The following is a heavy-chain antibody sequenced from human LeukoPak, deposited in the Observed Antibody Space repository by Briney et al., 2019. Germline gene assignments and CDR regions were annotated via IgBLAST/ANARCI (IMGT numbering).Heavy chain of an antibody. V-gene: IGHV1-69*02. CDR2: IIPILGVA. CDR3: ATRVDSSGYYLDY. Sequence: SVRVSCKASGGTFSSYTISWVRQAPGQGLEWMGRIIPILGVANYAQKFQGRVTITADKSTSTAYMELSSLRSEDTAVYYCATRVDSSGYYLDYWGQGTLVTVSS. D-gene: IGHD3-22*01. J-gene: IGHJ4*02. CDR1: GGTFSSYT.